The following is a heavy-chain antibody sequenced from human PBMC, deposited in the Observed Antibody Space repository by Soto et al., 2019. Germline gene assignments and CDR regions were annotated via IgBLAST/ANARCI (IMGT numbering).Heavy chain of an antibody. CDR1: GGSISSGGYY. CDR2: IYYSGST. V-gene: IGHV4-61*08. Sequence: PSETLSLTCTVSGGSISSGGYYWSWIRQHPGKGLEWIGYIYYSGSTNYNPSLKSRVTISVDTSKNQFSLKLSSVTAADTAVYYCARLPMVRGANSKDYWGQGTLVTVSS. D-gene: IGHD3-10*01. CDR3: ARLPMVRGANSKDY. J-gene: IGHJ4*02.